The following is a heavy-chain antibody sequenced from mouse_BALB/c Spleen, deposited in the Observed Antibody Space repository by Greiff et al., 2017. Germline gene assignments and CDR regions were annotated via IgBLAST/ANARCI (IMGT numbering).Heavy chain of an antibody. CDR3: ARSYGSSAWFAY. Sequence: EVKLLESGPSLVKPSQTLSLTCSVTGDSFTSCYWNWIRKFPGNKLEYMGYISYSGSTYYNPSLKSRISITRDTSKSQYYLQLNTVTTEDTATYYCARSYGSSAWFAYWGQGTLVTVSA. V-gene: IGHV3-8*02. CDR2: ISYSGST. J-gene: IGHJ3*01. D-gene: IGHD1-1*01. CDR1: GDSFTSCY.